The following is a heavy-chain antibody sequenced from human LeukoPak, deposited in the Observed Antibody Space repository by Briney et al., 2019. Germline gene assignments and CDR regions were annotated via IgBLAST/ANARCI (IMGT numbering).Heavy chain of an antibody. J-gene: IGHJ3*02. CDR1: GASISGHY. D-gene: IGHD1-14*01. CDR3: ARDQISINALDM. Sequence: PSETLSLTCTVSGASISGHYLTWIRHAPGKGLEWIGYISYIGSTNCNPSLKSRVTISVDTSKNLFSLKLRSVTAADTAVYYCARDQISINALDMWGQGTMVTVSS. CDR2: ISYIGST. V-gene: IGHV4-59*11.